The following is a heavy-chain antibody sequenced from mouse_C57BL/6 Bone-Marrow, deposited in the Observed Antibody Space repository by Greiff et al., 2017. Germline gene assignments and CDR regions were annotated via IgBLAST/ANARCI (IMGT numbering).Heavy chain of an antibody. CDR3: ARCGYDVAWVAY. CDR1: GYTFTGYW. V-gene: IGHV1-9*01. Sequence: VQLQESGAELMKPGASVKLSCKATGYTFTGYWIEWVKQRPGHGLAWIGEILPGRGSTNYNEKFKGKATFTADTSSNPAYMQLSSLTTEDSAIYYWARCGYDVAWVAYWCQGTLVTVSA. CDR2: ILPGRGST. J-gene: IGHJ3*01. D-gene: IGHD2-2*01.